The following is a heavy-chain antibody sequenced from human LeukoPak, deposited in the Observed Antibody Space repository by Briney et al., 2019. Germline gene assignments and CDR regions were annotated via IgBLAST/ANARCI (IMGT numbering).Heavy chain of an antibody. Sequence: PGGSLRLPCAASGFTFSSYSMNWVRQAPGKGLEWVSSISSSSSYIYYADSVKGRFTISRDNAKNSLYLQMNSLRAEDTAVYYCARDLGVGYCSGGSCWNDAFDIWGQGTMVTVSS. D-gene: IGHD2-15*01. CDR2: ISSSSSYI. V-gene: IGHV3-21*01. CDR1: GFTFSSYS. J-gene: IGHJ3*02. CDR3: ARDLGVGYCSGGSCWNDAFDI.